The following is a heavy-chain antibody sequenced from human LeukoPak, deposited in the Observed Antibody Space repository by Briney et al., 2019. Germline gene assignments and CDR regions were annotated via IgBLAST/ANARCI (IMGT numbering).Heavy chain of an antibody. V-gene: IGHV4-39*01. CDR3: ARLYRYSYGGDY. J-gene: IGHJ4*02. Sequence: SETLSLTCTVSGGSISSNSYYWGWIRQPPGKGLEWVGSIYYTGITYYNPSLKSRVTISVDTSKNQFSLKLSSVTAADTAVYYCARLYRYSYGGDYWGQGTLVTVSS. CDR2: IYYTGIT. D-gene: IGHD5-18*01. CDR1: GGSISSNSYY.